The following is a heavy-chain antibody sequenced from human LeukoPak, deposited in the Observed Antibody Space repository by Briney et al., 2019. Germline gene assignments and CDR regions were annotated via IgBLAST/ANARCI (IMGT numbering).Heavy chain of an antibody. J-gene: IGHJ4*02. V-gene: IGHV3-74*03. Sequence: PWGSLRLYCAASGFTFTNHWMHWVRQAPGQGLVWVSRINERGRDTMYSDCVKGRFSISRDNAKNTVNLQMNSLRAEDTGVYYCVRDEALWRLDYWGQGTLVTVSS. D-gene: IGHD2-21*01. CDR1: GFTFTNHW. CDR2: INERGRDT. CDR3: VRDEALWRLDY.